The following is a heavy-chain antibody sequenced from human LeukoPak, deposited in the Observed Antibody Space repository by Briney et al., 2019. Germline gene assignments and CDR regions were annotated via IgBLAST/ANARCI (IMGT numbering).Heavy chain of an antibody. CDR2: MNPNSGNT. CDR1: GYTFTSYD. Sequence: GASVKVSCKASGYTFTSYDINWVRQATGQGLEWMGWMNPNSGNTGYAQKFQGRVTMTRNTSISTAYMELSSLRSEDTAVYYCARFRTKSGDCSSTSCYEWGGYYYYYGMDVWGQGTTVTVSS. D-gene: IGHD2-2*01. CDR3: ARFRTKSGDCSSTSCYEWGGYYYYYGMDV. J-gene: IGHJ6*02. V-gene: IGHV1-8*01.